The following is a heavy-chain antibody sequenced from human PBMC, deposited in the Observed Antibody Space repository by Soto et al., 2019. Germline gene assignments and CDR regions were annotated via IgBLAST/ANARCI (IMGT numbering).Heavy chain of an antibody. CDR3: ASGPIGDYTGGVDY. J-gene: IGHJ4*02. CDR2: IYHSGST. V-gene: IGHV4-30-2*01. D-gene: IGHD4-17*01. Sequence: QLQLQESGSGLVKPSQTLSLTCAVSGGSISSGGYSWSWIRQPPGKGLEWIGYIYHSGSTYYNPSLKRRVTISVDRSKTQFSLKLSSVPAADTAVYYCASGPIGDYTGGVDYWGQGTLVTASS. CDR1: GGSISSGGYS.